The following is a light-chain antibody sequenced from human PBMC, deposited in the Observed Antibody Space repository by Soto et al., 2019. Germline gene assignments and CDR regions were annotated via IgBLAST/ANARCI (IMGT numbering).Light chain of an antibody. Sequence: QSVLTQPASVSGSPGQSITISCTGTSSDIGHYDYVSWYQQHPGKAPKLMIYHVTYRPSGGSNRYSGSKSGNSASLTISGLQADDEADYYCRTLTTSHTYVFGSGTEVTVL. CDR3: RTLTTSHTYV. V-gene: IGLV2-14*03. CDR2: HVT. J-gene: IGLJ1*01. CDR1: SSDIGHYDY.